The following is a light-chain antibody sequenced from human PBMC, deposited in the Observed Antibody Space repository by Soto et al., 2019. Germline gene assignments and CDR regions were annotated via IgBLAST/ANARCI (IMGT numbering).Light chain of an antibody. V-gene: IGLV2-14*01. J-gene: IGLJ3*02. CDR1: SSDVGGYNY. CDR2: EVS. Sequence: QSALTQPASVSGSPGQSITISCTGTSSDVGGYNYVSWYQQHPGKAPKLMIYEVSNRPSGVSNRFSGSKSGNTASLTISGLHAEDEAYYYCSSYTSSSTPWVFGGGTKVTVL. CDR3: SSYTSSSTPWV.